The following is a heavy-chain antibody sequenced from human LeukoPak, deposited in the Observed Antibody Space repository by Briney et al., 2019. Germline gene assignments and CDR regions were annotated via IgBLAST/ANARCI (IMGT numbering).Heavy chain of an antibody. Sequence: GGSLRLSCAASGFTFSTYWMAWVREAPGKGLEWVANIKEDESAKHQADSVKGRFTISRDNAQNSVYLQMSSLRGEDTAVYYCARDVGGSLDYWGQGTLVTVSS. J-gene: IGHJ4*02. CDR1: GFTFSTYW. D-gene: IGHD1-26*01. CDR3: ARDVGGSLDY. CDR2: IKEDESAK. V-gene: IGHV3-7*01.